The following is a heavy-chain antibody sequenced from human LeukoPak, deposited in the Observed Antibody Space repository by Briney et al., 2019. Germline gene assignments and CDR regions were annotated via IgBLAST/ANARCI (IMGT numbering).Heavy chain of an antibody. CDR3: ARAHYYDSSAFDY. Sequence: GGSLRLSCATSGFTFSSYEMNWVRQAPGKGLEWISYISSSGSTIFYADSVKGRFTISRDNAKNSLFLQMNSLRAEDTAVYYCARAHYYDSSAFDYWGQGTLVTVSS. J-gene: IGHJ4*02. CDR1: GFTFSSYE. CDR2: ISSSGSTI. D-gene: IGHD3-22*01. V-gene: IGHV3-48*03.